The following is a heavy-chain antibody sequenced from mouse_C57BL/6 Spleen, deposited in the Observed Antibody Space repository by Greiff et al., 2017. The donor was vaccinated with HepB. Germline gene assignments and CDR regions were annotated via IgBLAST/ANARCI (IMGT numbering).Heavy chain of an antibody. CDR2: IYPYNGVS. J-gene: IGHJ2*01. CDR3: ARGVYYGNYGYFDY. D-gene: IGHD2-1*01. Sequence: EVMLVESGPELVKPGASVKISCKASGYSFTGYYMHWVKQSHGNILDWIGYIYPYNGVSSYNQKFKGKATLTVDKSSSTAYMELRSLTSEDSAVYYCARGVYYGNYGYFDYWGQGTTLTVSS. CDR1: GYSFTGYY. V-gene: IGHV1-31*01.